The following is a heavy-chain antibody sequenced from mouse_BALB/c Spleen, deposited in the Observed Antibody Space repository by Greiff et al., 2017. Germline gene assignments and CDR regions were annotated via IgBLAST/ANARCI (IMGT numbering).Heavy chain of an antibody. CDR3: ARDYDSYAMDY. CDR1: GFTFSSYA. CDR2: ISSGGSYT. J-gene: IGHJ4*01. D-gene: IGHD2-4*01. Sequence: EVQLVESGGGLVKPGGSLKLSCAASGFTFSSYAMSWVRQTPEKRLEWVATISSGGSYTYYPDSVKGRFTISRDNAKNTLYLQMSSLRSEDTAMYYCARDYDSYAMDYWGQGTSVTVSS. V-gene: IGHV5-9-3*01.